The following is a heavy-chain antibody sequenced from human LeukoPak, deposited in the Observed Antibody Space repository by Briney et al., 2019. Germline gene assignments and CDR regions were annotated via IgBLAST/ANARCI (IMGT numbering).Heavy chain of an antibody. Sequence: PSGTLSLTCTVSGYYIRSGFYWGWIRQPPGKGLEWIGGIYNSGTTYYNPALKSRVTISVDTSKNQFSLKLSSVTAADTAVYYCARGRSYDIFRTYSDPFDSWGQGTLVTVSS. D-gene: IGHD3-10*01. CDR2: IYNSGTT. CDR3: ARGRSYDIFRTYSDPFDS. CDR1: GYYIRSGFY. J-gene: IGHJ4*02. V-gene: IGHV4-38-2*02.